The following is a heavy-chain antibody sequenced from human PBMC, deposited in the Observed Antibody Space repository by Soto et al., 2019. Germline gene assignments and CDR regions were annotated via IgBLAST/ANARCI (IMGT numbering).Heavy chain of an antibody. Sequence: QVQLVQSGAEVKKPGSSVKVSCKASGGTFSSYTISWVRQAPGQGLEWMGRIIPILGIANYAQKFQGRVTITADKSTSTAYMELSSLRSEDTAVYYCARTPRRVRGVDYFDYWGQGTLVTVSS. CDR1: GGTFSSYT. D-gene: IGHD3-10*01. CDR3: ARTPRRVRGVDYFDY. CDR2: IIPILGIA. V-gene: IGHV1-69*02. J-gene: IGHJ4*02.